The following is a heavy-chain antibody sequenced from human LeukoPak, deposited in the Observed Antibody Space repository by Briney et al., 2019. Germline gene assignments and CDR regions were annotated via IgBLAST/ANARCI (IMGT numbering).Heavy chain of an antibody. CDR2: IYTGGST. J-gene: IGHJ4*02. CDR3: ARSQFPNSSSPKLTSNLDTTAYYFDY. V-gene: IGHV4-4*07. Sequence: PSETLSLTCTVSGGSISSYYWSWIRQPAGKGLEWIGRIYTGGSTNYNPSLKSRVTMSVDTSKNQFSLKLSSVTAADTAVYYCARSQFPNSSSPKLTSNLDTTAYYFDYWGQGTLVTVSS. CDR1: GGSISSYY. D-gene: IGHD6-6*01.